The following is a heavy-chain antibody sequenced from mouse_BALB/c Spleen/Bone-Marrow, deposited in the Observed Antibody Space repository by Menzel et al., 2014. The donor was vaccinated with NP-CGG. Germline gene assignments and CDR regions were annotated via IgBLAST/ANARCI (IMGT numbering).Heavy chain of an antibody. CDR1: GFTFSSYG. Sequence: EVQVVESGGDLVKPGGSLKLSCAASGFTFSSYGMSWGRQTPDKRLEWVATISSGGSNTYYPDSVKGRFTISRDNAKNTLYLQMSSLKFEDTAMYYCARHQRYYAMDYWGQGTSVTVSS. CDR3: ARHQRYYAMDY. V-gene: IGHV5-6*01. CDR2: ISSGGSNT. J-gene: IGHJ4*01.